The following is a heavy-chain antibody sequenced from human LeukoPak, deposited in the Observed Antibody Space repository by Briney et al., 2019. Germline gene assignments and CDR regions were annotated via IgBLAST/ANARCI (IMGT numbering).Heavy chain of an antibody. V-gene: IGHV3-15*01. CDR2: IKSKTDGGTT. CDR3: TTGDILTGYYSLYYYGMDV. Sequence: PGGSLRLSCAASGFTFSNAWMSWVRQAPGKGLEWVGRIKSKTDGGTTDYAAPVKGRFTISRDDSKNTLYLRMNSLKTEDTAVYYCTTGDILTGYYSLYYYGMDVWGKGTTVTVSS. J-gene: IGHJ6*04. D-gene: IGHD3-9*01. CDR1: GFTFSNAW.